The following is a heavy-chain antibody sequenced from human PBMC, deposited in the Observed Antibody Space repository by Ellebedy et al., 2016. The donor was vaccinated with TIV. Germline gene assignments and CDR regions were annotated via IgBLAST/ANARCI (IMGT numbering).Heavy chain of an antibody. CDR1: GFTFSSYW. CDR3: ARDGNYGDYLTFDF. J-gene: IGHJ4*02. V-gene: IGHV3-7*01. Sequence: GGSLRLSXAASGFTFSSYWMNWVRQAPGKGLEWVATINQDGHGTYYVDSVKGRFTISRGNAENSLYLQMNNLRAEDTAVYYCARDGNYGDYLTFDFWGQGTLVTVSS. CDR2: INQDGHGT. D-gene: IGHD4-17*01.